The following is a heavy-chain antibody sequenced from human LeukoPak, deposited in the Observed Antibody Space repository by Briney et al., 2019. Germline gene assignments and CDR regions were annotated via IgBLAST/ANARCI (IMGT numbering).Heavy chain of an antibody. Sequence: PGGSLRLSCAASGFTFSTYWMHWVRQAPGKGLEWVANIKQDGSEKYYVDSVKGRFTISRDNAKNSLYLQMNSLGAEDTAVYYCARFVYAFDIWGQGTMVTVSS. CDR1: GFTFSTYW. J-gene: IGHJ3*02. CDR2: IKQDGSEK. V-gene: IGHV3-7*01. CDR3: ARFVYAFDI.